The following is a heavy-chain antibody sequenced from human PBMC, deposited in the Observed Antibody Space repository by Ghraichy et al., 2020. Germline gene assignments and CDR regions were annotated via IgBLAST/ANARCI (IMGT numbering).Heavy chain of an antibody. CDR2: ISGSGGST. CDR3: AKDRHNSSGWYGVVDY. Sequence: GGSLRLSCAASGFTFSSYAMSWVRQAPGKGLEWVSAISGSGGSTYYADSVKGRFTISRDNSKNTLYLQMNSLRAEDTAVYYCAKDRHNSSGWYGVVDYWGQGTLVTVSS. V-gene: IGHV3-23*01. CDR1: GFTFSSYA. J-gene: IGHJ4*02. D-gene: IGHD6-19*01.